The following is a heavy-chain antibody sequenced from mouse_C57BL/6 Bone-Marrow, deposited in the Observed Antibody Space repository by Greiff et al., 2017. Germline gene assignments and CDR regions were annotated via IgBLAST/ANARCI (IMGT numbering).Heavy chain of an antibody. CDR2: IDPETGGT. J-gene: IGHJ2*01. V-gene: IGHV1-15*01. D-gene: IGHD4-1*01. CDR3: TRENWDDY. CDR1: GYTFTDYE. Sequence: VQLQQSGAELVRPGASVTLSCKASGYTFTDYEMHWVKQTPVHGLEWIGAIDPETGGTAYNQKFKGKAILSADKSSSTAYMELRSLTSEDSAVYYCTRENWDDYWGQGTTLTVSS.